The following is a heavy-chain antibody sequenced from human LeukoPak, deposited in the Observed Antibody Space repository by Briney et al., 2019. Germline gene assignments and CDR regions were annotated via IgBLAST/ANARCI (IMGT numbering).Heavy chain of an antibody. D-gene: IGHD6-13*01. CDR3: ARRPIAAVPFDS. CDR2: IYYSGST. CDR1: GGSISSSSYY. J-gene: IGHJ4*02. Sequence: SETLSLTCTVSGGSISSSSYYWGWIRQPPGKGLEWIGSIYYSGSTYYHPSLKSRVTISVDTSKNQFSLKLSSVTAADTAVYYCARRPIAAVPFDSWGQGTLVTVSS. V-gene: IGHV4-39*01.